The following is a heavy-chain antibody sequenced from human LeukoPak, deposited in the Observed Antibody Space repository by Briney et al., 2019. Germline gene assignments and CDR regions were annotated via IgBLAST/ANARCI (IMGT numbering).Heavy chain of an antibody. V-gene: IGHV3-7*01. J-gene: IGHJ4*02. Sequence: GGSLRLSCAASGFTFSSYWMSWVRQAPGKGLEWVANIKQDGSEKYYVDSVKGRFTISRDNAKNSLYLQMNSLRAEDTAVYYCARDLYVWGSYRSYYFDYWGQGTLVTVSP. CDR2: IKQDGSEK. CDR3: ARDLYVWGSYRSYYFDY. D-gene: IGHD3-16*02. CDR1: GFTFSSYW.